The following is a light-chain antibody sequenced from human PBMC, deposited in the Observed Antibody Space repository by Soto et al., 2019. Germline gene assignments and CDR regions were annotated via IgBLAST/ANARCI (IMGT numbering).Light chain of an antibody. CDR2: GAS. CDR3: QQYGNSPIT. J-gene: IGKJ5*01. Sequence: EIVMTQSPATLSVSPGEKATLSCRASQSVSNNLAWFQQKPGQVPRLLIYGASNRATGVSARFCGSGSGTEFTLTISSLQSEDFAVYYCQQYGNSPITFGQGTRLEI. CDR1: QSVSNN. V-gene: IGKV3-15*01.